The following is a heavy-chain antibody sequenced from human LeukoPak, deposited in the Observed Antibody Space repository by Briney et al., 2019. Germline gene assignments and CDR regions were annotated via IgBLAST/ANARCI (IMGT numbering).Heavy chain of an antibody. CDR1: GFTFSYYA. CDR3: ARVLNYYDNSGYYFSY. D-gene: IGHD3-22*01. Sequence: GGPLRLSCAASGFTFSYYAMHWVRQAPGKGLEWVAVISYDGSNKYYADSVKGRFTISRDNSKNTLYLQMNSLRAEDTAVYYCARVLNYYDNSGYYFSYWDQGTLVTVSS. J-gene: IGHJ4*02. V-gene: IGHV3-30-3*01. CDR2: ISYDGSNK.